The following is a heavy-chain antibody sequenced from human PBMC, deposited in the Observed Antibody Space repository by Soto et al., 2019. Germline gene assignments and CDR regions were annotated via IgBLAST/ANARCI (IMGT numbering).Heavy chain of an antibody. CDR2: IFYSGGT. D-gene: IGHD3-22*01. V-gene: IGHV4-39*01. J-gene: IGHJ5*02. Sequence: SGTLSLTCSGSRGSILGITYYGAWLRQSPGKGLELIGTIFYSGGTFYTPSLKSRVTMSVDTSNNQFSLKLSSVTAADTAVYYCARQASGYYYGWFDPWGQGTLVTVSS. CDR3: ARQASGYYYGWFDP. CDR1: RGSILGITYY.